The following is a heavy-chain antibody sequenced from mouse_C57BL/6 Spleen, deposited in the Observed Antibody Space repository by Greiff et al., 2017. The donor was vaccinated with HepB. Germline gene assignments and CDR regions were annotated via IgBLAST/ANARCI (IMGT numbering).Heavy chain of an antibody. D-gene: IGHD2-4*01. CDR1: GYTFTSYW. Sequence: VQLQQSGAELVKPGASVKLSCKASGYTFTSYWMHWVKQRPGQGLEWIGMIHPNSGSTNYNEKFKSKATLTVDKSSSTAYIQLSSLTSEDSAVYYCARGLYYDYDGYYAMDYWGQGTSVTVSS. J-gene: IGHJ4*01. CDR3: ARGLYYDYDGYYAMDY. CDR2: IHPNSGST. V-gene: IGHV1-64*01.